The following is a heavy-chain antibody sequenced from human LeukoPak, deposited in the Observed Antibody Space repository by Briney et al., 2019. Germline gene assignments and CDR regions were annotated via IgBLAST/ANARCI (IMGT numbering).Heavy chain of an antibody. D-gene: IGHD4-11*01. CDR2: INTKTGTP. CDR1: GYSFSRNA. Sequence: ASVKVSCKASGYSFSRNAINWVRQAPGQGLEWMGLINTKTGTPTYAQGFTGRFVFSLDISVSTAYLQISSLKAEDSAIYYCARRSPTADAFDIWGQGTMVTVSS. J-gene: IGHJ3*02. CDR3: ARRSPTADAFDI. V-gene: IGHV7-4-1*02.